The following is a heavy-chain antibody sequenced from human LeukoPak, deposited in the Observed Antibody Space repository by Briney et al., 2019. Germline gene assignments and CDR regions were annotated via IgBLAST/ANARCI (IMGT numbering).Heavy chain of an antibody. Sequence: PGGSLRLSCAASGFTFSNYAMSWVRQAPGKGLEWVSGISLGTSDTYHADSVKGRFTISRDNSRTTLYLQMNSLRAEDTAVYYCAKRLLYSYGPGFDYWGQGTLVTVSS. V-gene: IGHV3-23*01. J-gene: IGHJ4*02. CDR1: GFTFSNYA. CDR3: AKRLLYSYGPGFDY. D-gene: IGHD5-18*01. CDR2: ISLGTSDT.